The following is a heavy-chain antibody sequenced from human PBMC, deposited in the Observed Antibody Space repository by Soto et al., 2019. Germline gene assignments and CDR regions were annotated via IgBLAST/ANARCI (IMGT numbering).Heavy chain of an antibody. V-gene: IGHV3-30-3*01. CDR1: NFVFSVYS. J-gene: IGHJ4*02. CDR2: ISYDGGNK. D-gene: IGHD3-3*01. Sequence: QLVESGGGVVQPERSLKLSCTASNFVFSVYSLHWVRQAPGKGLEWVALISYDGGNKYYADSVMGRFTISRDNSKNTLYLQMNSLRREDTAVYYCARDKDQYDFWGGTLDSWGQGTLVTVSS. CDR3: ARDKDQYDFWGGTLDS.